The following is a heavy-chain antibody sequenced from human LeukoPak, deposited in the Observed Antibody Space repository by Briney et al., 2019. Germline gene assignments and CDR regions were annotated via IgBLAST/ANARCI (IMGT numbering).Heavy chain of an antibody. J-gene: IGHJ3*02. V-gene: IGHV1-46*01. CDR1: GYSFTNYY. D-gene: IGHD3-10*01. CDR2: INPGGGST. Sequence: ASVKVSCKASGYSFTNYYLHWVRQAPGQGFEWMGIINPGGGSTTYAQKFQGRVNMTRDTSTSTVYMELSSLRSEDTAVYYCARGGFTTMVRGVIITLDAFDIWGQGTMVTVSS. CDR3: ARGGFTTMVRGVIITLDAFDI.